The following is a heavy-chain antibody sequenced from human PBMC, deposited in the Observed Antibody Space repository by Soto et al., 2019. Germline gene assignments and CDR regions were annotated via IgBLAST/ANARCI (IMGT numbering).Heavy chain of an antibody. CDR2: ISYDGSNK. CDR3: AKVSNGVSSSWFDY. CDR1: GFTFSSYG. V-gene: IGHV3-30*18. Sequence: QVQLVESGGGVVQPGRSLRLSCAASGFTFSSYGMHWVRQAPGKGLEWVAVISYDGSNKYYADSVKGRFTISRDNSKNTLYLQMNSLRAEDTAVYYCAKVSNGVSSSWFDYWGQGTLVTVSS. D-gene: IGHD6-13*01. J-gene: IGHJ4*02.